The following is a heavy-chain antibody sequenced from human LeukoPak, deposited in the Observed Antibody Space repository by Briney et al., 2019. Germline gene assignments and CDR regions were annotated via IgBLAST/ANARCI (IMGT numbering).Heavy chain of an antibody. D-gene: IGHD3-22*01. V-gene: IGHV3-33*01. J-gene: IGHJ4*02. Sequence: VGSLRLSCAASGFTFSSYGMHWVRQAPGKGLEWVALIWYDGTNKYYADSVKGRFTISRDSSKNTLYLQMNNLRVEDTAVYYCARGPYYYDISGSPRGDYWGQGTLVTVSS. CDR1: GFTFSSYG. CDR2: IWYDGTNK. CDR3: ARGPYYYDISGSPRGDY.